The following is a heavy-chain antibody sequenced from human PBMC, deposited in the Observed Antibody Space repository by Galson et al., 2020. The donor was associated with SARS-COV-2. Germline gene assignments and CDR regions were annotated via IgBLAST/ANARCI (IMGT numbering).Heavy chain of an antibody. V-gene: IGHV3-23*01. D-gene: IGHD3-10*01. CDR3: DYRGV. CDR1: GFTFSDYA. Sequence: GGSLRLSCAASGFTFSDYAMNWVRQAPGKGLEWVSHISASGGSTFFAASVRGRFTISRDNSKNRLYLQMNSLGAEDSAIYYCDYRGVWGKGTTVTVSS. CDR2: ISASGGST. J-gene: IGHJ6*04.